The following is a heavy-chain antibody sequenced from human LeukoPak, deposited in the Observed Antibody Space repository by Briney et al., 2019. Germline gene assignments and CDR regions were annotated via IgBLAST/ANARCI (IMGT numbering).Heavy chain of an antibody. CDR3: ARGWGYFDY. CDR2: IYYSGST. J-gene: IGHJ4*02. D-gene: IGHD7-27*01. V-gene: IGHV4-59*08. CDR1: GGSISNYY. Sequence: SETLSLTCTVSGGSISNYYWSWIRQPPGKGLEWIGYIYYSGSTNYNPSLKSRVTISVDTSKNQFSLKLSSVTAADRAVYYCARGWGYFDYWGQGTLVTVSS.